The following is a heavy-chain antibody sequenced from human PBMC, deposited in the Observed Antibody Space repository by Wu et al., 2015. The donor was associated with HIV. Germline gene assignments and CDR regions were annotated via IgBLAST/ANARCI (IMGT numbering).Heavy chain of an antibody. Sequence: QVQLVQSGAEVKKPGASVKVSCKASGYTFTGYYMHWVRQAPGQGLEWMGWINPNSGGTNYAQKFQGRVTMTRDTSISTAYMELSRLRSDDTAVYYCARDRRRIAAEKGWFDLWGQGTLVTVSS. CDR1: GYTFTGYY. J-gene: IGHJ5*02. V-gene: IGHV1-2*02. D-gene: IGHD6-13*01. CDR2: INPNSGGT. CDR3: ARDRRRIAAEKGWFDL.